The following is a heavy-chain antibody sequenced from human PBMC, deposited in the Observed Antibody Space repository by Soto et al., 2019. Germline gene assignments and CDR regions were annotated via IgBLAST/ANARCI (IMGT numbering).Heavy chain of an antibody. V-gene: IGHV4-39*01. Sequence: SETLSLTCTVSGVSISSSSYYWGWIRQPPGKGLEWIGSIYYSGSTYYNPSLKSRVTISVDTSKNQFSLKLSSVTAADTAVYYCARHYADFDYWGQGTLVTVSS. CDR3: ARHYADFDY. J-gene: IGHJ4*02. CDR1: GVSISSSSYY. D-gene: IGHD3-16*01. CDR2: IYYSGST.